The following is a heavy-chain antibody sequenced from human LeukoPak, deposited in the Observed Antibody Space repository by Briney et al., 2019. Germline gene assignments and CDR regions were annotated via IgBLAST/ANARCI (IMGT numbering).Heavy chain of an antibody. D-gene: IGHD2-2*02. CDR1: GFTSDDYA. CDR2: ISWDGGST. V-gene: IGHV3-43D*03. J-gene: IGHJ3*02. Sequence: GGSLRLSCAASGFTSDDYAMHWVRQAPGKGLEWVSLISWDGGSTYYADSVKGRFTISRDNSKNSLYLQMNSLRAEDTALYYCAKDIKYCSSTSCYTGDAFDIWGQGTMVTVSS. CDR3: AKDIKYCSSTSCYTGDAFDI.